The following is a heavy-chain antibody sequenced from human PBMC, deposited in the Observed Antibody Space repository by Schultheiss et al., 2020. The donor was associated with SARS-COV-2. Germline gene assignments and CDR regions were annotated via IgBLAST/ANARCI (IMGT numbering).Heavy chain of an antibody. CDR1: GYTFTGYY. V-gene: IGHV1-2*02. CDR2: INPNSGGT. CDR3: ARVPHQRIVGATIASPYYYYGMDV. J-gene: IGHJ6*02. D-gene: IGHD1-26*01. Sequence: ASVKVSCKASGYTFTGYYMHWVRQAPGQGLEWMGWINPNSGGTNYAQKFQGRVTMTRDTSISTAYMELSRLRSDDTAVYYCARVPHQRIVGATIASPYYYYGMDVWGQGTTVTVSS.